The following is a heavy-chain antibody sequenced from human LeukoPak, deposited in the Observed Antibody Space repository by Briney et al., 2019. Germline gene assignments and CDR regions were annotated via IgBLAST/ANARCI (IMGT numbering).Heavy chain of an antibody. V-gene: IGHV6-1*01. D-gene: IGHD3-16*01. J-gene: IGHJ4*02. Sequence: SQTLSLTCVVSGDSVSTRNGAWDWIRQSPSRGLEWLGRTYYRSKWYNDYAESMEGRMTISQDTSKNQYSLHLNSVTPDDTAVYYCARDLGTTGWHTFDYWGQGTLVTVSS. CDR2: TYYRSKWYN. CDR1: GDSVSTRNGA. CDR3: ARDLGTTGWHTFDY.